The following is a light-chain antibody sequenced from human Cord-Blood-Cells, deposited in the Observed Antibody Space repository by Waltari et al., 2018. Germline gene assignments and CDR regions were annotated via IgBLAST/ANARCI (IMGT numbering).Light chain of an antibody. Sequence: DIVMTQSPDSLAVSLGERATINCKSSQSVLYSSNNKNYFAWYQQKPGQPPKLLIYWASTRESGVPARFSGSGSGTDFTLTISSLQAEDLAVYYCQQYYSTPYTFGQGTKLEIK. CDR3: QQYYSTPYT. V-gene: IGKV4-1*01. CDR2: WAS. J-gene: IGKJ2*01. CDR1: QSVLYSSNNKNY.